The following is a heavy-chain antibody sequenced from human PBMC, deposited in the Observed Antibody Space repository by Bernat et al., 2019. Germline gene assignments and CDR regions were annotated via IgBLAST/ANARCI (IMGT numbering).Heavy chain of an antibody. CDR3: ARELPGSNWFDP. CDR2: INSDGSST. D-gene: IGHD3-10*01. J-gene: IGHJ5*02. Sequence: EVEMVESGGGLVPPGGSLRLSCAASGFTFSSYWMHWVRQAPGKGLVWVSRINSDGSSTSYADFVKGRFTISRDNAKNTLYLQMNSLTAEDTAVYYCARELPGSNWFDPWGQGTLVTVSS. V-gene: IGHV3-74*01. CDR1: GFTFSSYW.